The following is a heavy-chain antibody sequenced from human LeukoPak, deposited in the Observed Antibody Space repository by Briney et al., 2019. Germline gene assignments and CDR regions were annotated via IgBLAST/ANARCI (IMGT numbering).Heavy chain of an antibody. Sequence: GGSLRLSCAASGFTFSSYWMHWVRQAPGKGLVWVSRINSDGSSTSYADSVKGRFTISRDNSKNTLYLQMNSLRAEDTAVYYCAKDIDSSGYYGSCFDYWGQGTLVTVSS. J-gene: IGHJ4*02. CDR1: GFTFSSYW. CDR3: AKDIDSSGYYGSCFDY. D-gene: IGHD3-22*01. V-gene: IGHV3-74*01. CDR2: INSDGSST.